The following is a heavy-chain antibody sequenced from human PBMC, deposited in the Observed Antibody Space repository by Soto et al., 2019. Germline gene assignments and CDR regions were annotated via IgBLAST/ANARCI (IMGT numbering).Heavy chain of an antibody. D-gene: IGHD3-10*02. V-gene: IGHV3-21*01. CDR1: GFTFSSYS. J-gene: IGHJ5*02. CDR2: ISSSSSYI. CDR3: ARGNDYAPGVIGWFDP. Sequence: EVQLVESGGGLVKPGGSLRLSCAASGFTFSSYSMNWVRQAPGKGLEWVSSISSSSSYIYYADSVKGRFTISRDNAKNSLYLQMNSLRAEDTAVYYCARGNDYAPGVIGWFDPWGQGTLVTVSS.